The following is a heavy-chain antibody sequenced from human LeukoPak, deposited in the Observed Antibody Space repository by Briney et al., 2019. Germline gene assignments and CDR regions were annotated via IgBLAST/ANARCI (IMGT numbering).Heavy chain of an antibody. CDR1: GFTFDDYG. V-gene: IGHV3-20*04. CDR2: INWNGGST. Sequence: RPGGSPRLSCAASGFTFDDYGMSWVRQAPGKGLEWVSGINWNGGSTGYADSVKGRFTISRDNAKNSLYLQINSLGPEDTAVYFCARDPYSGNYGSYYYYYMDVWGKGTTVTVSS. D-gene: IGHD3-22*01. J-gene: IGHJ6*03. CDR3: ARDPYSGNYGSYYYYYMDV.